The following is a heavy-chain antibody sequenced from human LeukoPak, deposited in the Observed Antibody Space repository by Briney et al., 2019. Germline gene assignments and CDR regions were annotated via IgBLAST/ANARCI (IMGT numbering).Heavy chain of an antibody. Sequence: ASVKVSCKASGYTFTSYAMHWVCQAPGQRLEWMGWINAGNGNTKYSQKFQGRVTITRDTSASTAYMELSSLRSEDTAVYYCAREVAVAGPYYFDYWGQGTLVTVSS. CDR3: AREVAVAGPYYFDY. J-gene: IGHJ4*02. CDR2: INAGNGNT. CDR1: GYTFTSYA. V-gene: IGHV1-3*01. D-gene: IGHD6-19*01.